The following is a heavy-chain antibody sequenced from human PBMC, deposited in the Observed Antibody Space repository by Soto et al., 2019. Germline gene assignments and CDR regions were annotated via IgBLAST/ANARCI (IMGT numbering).Heavy chain of an antibody. J-gene: IGHJ3*02. CDR1: GYTFTGYY. CDR2: INPNSGGT. CDR3: ARELLDITGTDDAFDI. D-gene: IGHD1-7*01. Sequence: ASVKVSCKASGYTFTGYYMHWVRQAPGQGLEWMGWINPNSGGTNYAQKFQGRVTMTRDTSISTAYMELSRLRSDDTAVYYCARELLDITGTDDAFDIWGQGTMVTVSS. V-gene: IGHV1-2*02.